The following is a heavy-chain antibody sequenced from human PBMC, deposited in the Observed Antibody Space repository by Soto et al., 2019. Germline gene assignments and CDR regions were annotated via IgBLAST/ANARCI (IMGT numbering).Heavy chain of an antibody. J-gene: IGHJ5*02. Sequence: GGSLRLSCAASGFTFSSYAMHWVRQAPDKGLEWVAVISYDGSNKYYADSVKGRFTISRDNSKNTLYLQMNSLRAEDTAVYYCARETRHGWFDPWGQGTLVTVSS. CDR1: GFTFSSYA. CDR2: ISYDGSNK. CDR3: ARETRHGWFDP. V-gene: IGHV3-30-3*01.